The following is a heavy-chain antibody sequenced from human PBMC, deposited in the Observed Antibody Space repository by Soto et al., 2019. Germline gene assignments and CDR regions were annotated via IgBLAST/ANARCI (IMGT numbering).Heavy chain of an antibody. D-gene: IGHD3-22*01. Sequence: EVQLLESGGGLVQPGGSLRLSCAASGFTFSSYAMSWVRQAPGKGLEWVSAISGSGGSTYYADSVKGRFTISRDNSKNTLYLQMNSLRAEDTAVYYCAKDAGFYYYDGSGLYDYWGQGTLVTVSS. CDR3: AKDAGFYYYDGSGLYDY. V-gene: IGHV3-23*01. CDR1: GFTFSSYA. J-gene: IGHJ4*02. CDR2: ISGSGGST.